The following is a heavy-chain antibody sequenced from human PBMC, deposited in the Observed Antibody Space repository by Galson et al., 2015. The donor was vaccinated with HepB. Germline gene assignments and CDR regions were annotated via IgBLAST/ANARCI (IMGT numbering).Heavy chain of an antibody. Sequence: SLRLSCAASGFTFSSYGMHWVRQAPGKGLEWVAVISYDGSNKYYADSVKGRFTISRDNSKNTLYLQMNSLRAEDTAVYYCAKEGIYGGRYYDFWSGYMGIDYYYGMDVWGQGTTVTVSS. V-gene: IGHV3-30*18. CDR1: GFTFSSYG. CDR2: ISYDGSNK. CDR3: AKEGIYGGRYYDFWSGYMGIDYYYGMDV. D-gene: IGHD3-3*01. J-gene: IGHJ6*02.